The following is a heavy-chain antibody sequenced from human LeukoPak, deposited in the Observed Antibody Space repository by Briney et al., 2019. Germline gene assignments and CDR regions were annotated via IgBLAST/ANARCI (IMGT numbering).Heavy chain of an antibody. D-gene: IGHD6-13*01. J-gene: IGHJ4*02. CDR2: IWYDGSNK. Sequence: PGRSLRLSCAASGFTFSSYGMHWVRQAPGKGLEWVAVIWYDGSNKYYADSVKGRFTISRDNSKNTLYLQVNSLRAEDTAVYYCAKDPGQQLVRYYFDYWGQGTLVTVSS. CDR1: GFTFSSYG. V-gene: IGHV3-33*06. CDR3: AKDPGQQLVRYYFDY.